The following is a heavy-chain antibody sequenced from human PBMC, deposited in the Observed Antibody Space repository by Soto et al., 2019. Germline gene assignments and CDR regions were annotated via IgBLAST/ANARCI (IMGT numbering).Heavy chain of an antibody. CDR2: ISYDGSNK. Sequence: GGSLRLSCAASVFTFSSYGMHWVRQAPGKGLEWVAVISYDGSNKYYADSVKGRFTISRDNSKNTLYLQMNSLRAEDTAVYYCAKVKLRYFDWLSGAFDIWGQGTMVTVS. D-gene: IGHD3-9*01. J-gene: IGHJ3*02. CDR3: AKVKLRYFDWLSGAFDI. CDR1: VFTFSSYG. V-gene: IGHV3-30*18.